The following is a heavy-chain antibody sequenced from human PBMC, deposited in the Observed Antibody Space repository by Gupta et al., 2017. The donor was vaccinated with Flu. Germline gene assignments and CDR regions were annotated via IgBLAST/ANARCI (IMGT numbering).Heavy chain of an antibody. D-gene: IGHD6-19*01. J-gene: IGHJ5*02. V-gene: IGHV1-3*01. Sequence: QVQLVQSGAEVKKPGASVKVSCKASGYTFTSYAMHWVRQAPGQRLEWMGWINAGNGNTKYSQKFQGRVTITRDTSASTAYMELSSLRSEDTAVYYCARGHSSGWWNWFDPWGQGTLVTVSS. CDR3: ARGHSSGWWNWFDP. CDR2: INAGNGNT. CDR1: GYTFTSYA.